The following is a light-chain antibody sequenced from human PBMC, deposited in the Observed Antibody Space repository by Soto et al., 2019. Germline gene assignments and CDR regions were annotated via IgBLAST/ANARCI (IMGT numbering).Light chain of an antibody. J-gene: IGKJ5*01. V-gene: IGKV3-15*01. CDR1: QSVSSK. Sequence: EIVMTQSTATLSVSTVARATLSCRASQSVSSKLAWYQQKLGQAPRLLIYGASTRATGIPARFSGSGSATEFTLTISSLQSEDLAIYYCQQYNNWPPITFGQGARLEIK. CDR2: GAS. CDR3: QQYNNWPPIT.